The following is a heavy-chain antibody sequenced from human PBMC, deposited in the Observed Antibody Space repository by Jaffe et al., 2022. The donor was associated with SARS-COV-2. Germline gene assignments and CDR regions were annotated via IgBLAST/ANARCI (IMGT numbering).Heavy chain of an antibody. D-gene: IGHD3-10*01. J-gene: IGHJ4*02. CDR2: IGSSSIHM. Sequence: EVQLVESGGGLVKPGGSLRLSCAASGFAFSSYTMNWVRQAPGKGLEWVSSIGSSSIHMYYADSVKGRFTISRDNTKNSLFLQMNNLRAEDTAIYYCATRRGVNAAFDFWGQGTLVTVSS. V-gene: IGHV3-21*01. CDR3: ATRRGVNAAFDF. CDR1: GFAFSSYT.